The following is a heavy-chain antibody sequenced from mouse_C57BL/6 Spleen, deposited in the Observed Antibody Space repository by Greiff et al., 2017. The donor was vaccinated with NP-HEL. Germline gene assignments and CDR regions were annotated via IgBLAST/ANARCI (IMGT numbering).Heavy chain of an antibody. CDR1: GYTFTNYW. CDR2: IYPGGGYT. Sequence: VQLQQSGAELVRPGTSVKMSCKASGYTFTNYWIGWAKQRPGHGLEWIGDIYPGGGYTNYNEKFKGKATLTADKSSSTAYMQFSSLTSEDSAIYYCARANGNYLYYFDYWGQGTTLTVAS. V-gene: IGHV1-63*01. CDR3: ARANGNYLYYFDY. J-gene: IGHJ2*01. D-gene: IGHD2-1*01.